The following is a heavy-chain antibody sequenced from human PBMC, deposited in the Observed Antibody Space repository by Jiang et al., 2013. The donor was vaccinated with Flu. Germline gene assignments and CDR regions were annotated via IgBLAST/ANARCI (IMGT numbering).Heavy chain of an antibody. CDR2: INHSGST. D-gene: IGHD3-22*01. V-gene: IGHV4-34*01. CDR3: ARVASLYYYDSSGYYALNYYYYMDV. J-gene: IGHJ6*03. Sequence: IRQPPGKGLEWIGEINHSGSTNYNPSLKSRVTISVDTSKNQLSLKLSSVTAADTAVYYCARVASLYYYDSSGYYALNYYYYMDVWGKGTTVTVSS.